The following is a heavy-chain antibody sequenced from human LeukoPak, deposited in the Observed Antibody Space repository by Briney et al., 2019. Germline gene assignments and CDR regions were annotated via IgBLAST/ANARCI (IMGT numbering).Heavy chain of an antibody. D-gene: IGHD2-21*02. J-gene: IGHJ4*02. V-gene: IGHV3-23*01. CDR1: GFTFTTYA. Sequence: PGGSLRLSCAASGFTFTTYAMSWVRQAPGKGLEWVSAISGSGSSTTYADSVKGRFTISRDNSKNTLYLQMNSLRAEDTAVYYCAKVHPHIAVATAPYYFDYWGQRTLVTVSS. CDR3: AKVHPHIAVATAPYYFDY. CDR2: ISGSGSST.